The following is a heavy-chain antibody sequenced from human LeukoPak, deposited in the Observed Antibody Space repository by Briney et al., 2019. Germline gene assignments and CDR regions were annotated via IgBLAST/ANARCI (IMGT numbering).Heavy chain of an antibody. V-gene: IGHV3-48*03. CDR3: ARDIVNGPFVTSLES. CDR2: ISGSGPTE. J-gene: IGHJ4*02. Sequence: GGSLRLSCAASGFAFSSLDMGWVRQAPGKGLEWISHISGSGPTEYYADSVRGRFSMSRDDAGDFLYLQMDSLRVEDTAVYYCARDIVNGPFVTSLESWGRGALVTVAS. CDR1: GFAFSSLD. D-gene: IGHD2-21*01.